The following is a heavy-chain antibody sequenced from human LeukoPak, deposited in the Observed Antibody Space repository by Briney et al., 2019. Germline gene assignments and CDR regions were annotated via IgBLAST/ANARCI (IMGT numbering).Heavy chain of an antibody. J-gene: IGHJ6*02. CDR2: IYYSGST. V-gene: IGHV4-59*01. CDR3: AYGMDV. Sequence: PSETLSLTCTVSGGSISSYYWSWVRQPPGKGLEWVGYIYYSGSTNYNPSLKRRVTMSVDTSKNQFSLKLSSVTAADTAVYYCAYGMDVWGQGTTVTVSS. CDR1: GGSISSYY.